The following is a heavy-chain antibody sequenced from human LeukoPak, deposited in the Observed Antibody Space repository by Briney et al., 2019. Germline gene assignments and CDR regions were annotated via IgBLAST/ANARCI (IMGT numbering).Heavy chain of an antibody. J-gene: IGHJ4*02. Sequence: PGGSLRLSCAASGFTFSSYAISWVRQAPGQGLEWMVWISAYNGNTNYAQKLQGRVTMTTDTSTSTAYMELRSLRSDDTAVYYCARDRGFLEWLLQRALDYWGQGTLVTVSS. CDR2: ISAYNGNT. CDR3: ARDRGFLEWLLQRALDY. CDR1: GFTFSSYA. D-gene: IGHD3-3*01. V-gene: IGHV1-18*01.